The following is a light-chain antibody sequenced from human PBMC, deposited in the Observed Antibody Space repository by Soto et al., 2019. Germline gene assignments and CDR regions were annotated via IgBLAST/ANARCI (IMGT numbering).Light chain of an antibody. CDR1: QSVISNY. Sequence: EIVLTQSPGTLSLSPGVRATLSCRASQSVISNYLAWYQQKLGQAPRLLIYATSSRATGIPDRFSGSGSGTDFTLTISRVEPEDFAVYYCQQYSSSSVTFGGGTKLEIK. CDR2: ATS. J-gene: IGKJ4*01. V-gene: IGKV3-20*01. CDR3: QQYSSSSVT.